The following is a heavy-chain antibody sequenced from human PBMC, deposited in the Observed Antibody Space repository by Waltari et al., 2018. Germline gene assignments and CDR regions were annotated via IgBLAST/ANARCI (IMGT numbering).Heavy chain of an antibody. D-gene: IGHD4-17*01. V-gene: IGHV3-7*01. CDR3: ARDEGDYGEYYFDY. CDR2: IKQDGSEK. Sequence: EVQLVESGGGLVQPGGSLRLSCAASGFTFGSYWMSGVGQAPGKGLEWVANIKQDGSEKYYVDSVKGRFTISRDNAKNSLYLQMNSLRAEDTAVYYCARDEGDYGEYYFDYWGQGTLVTVSS. CDR1: GFTFGSYW. J-gene: IGHJ4*02.